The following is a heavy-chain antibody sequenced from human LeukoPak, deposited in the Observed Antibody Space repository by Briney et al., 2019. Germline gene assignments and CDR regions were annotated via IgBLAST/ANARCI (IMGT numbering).Heavy chain of an antibody. CDR1: GFTFSSYA. CDR2: ISGSGGST. D-gene: IGHD2-8*01. Sequence: GGSLRLSCAASGFTFSSYAMSWVRQAPGKGLEWVSAISGSGGSTYYADSVKGRFTISRDNSKNTLYLQMNSLRAEDTAVYYCAKRRYCTNGVCYTPFDYWGQGTLVTVSS. CDR3: AKRRYCTNGVCYTPFDY. J-gene: IGHJ4*02. V-gene: IGHV3-23*01.